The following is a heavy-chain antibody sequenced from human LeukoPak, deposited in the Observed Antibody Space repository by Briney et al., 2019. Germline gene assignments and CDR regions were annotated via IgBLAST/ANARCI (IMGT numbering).Heavy chain of an antibody. J-gene: IGHJ3*02. CDR3: ARPRGAWYNAFDI. CDR2: IYPGDFDT. Sequence: PGASLQISCQGSGYIFTSYWIGWVRQVPGKGLEWMGIIYPGDFDTRYSPSFEGQVTISADKSISTAYLQWTSLKASDSAMYYCARPRGAWYNAFDIWGQGTMVTVSS. V-gene: IGHV5-51*01. CDR1: GYIFTSYW. D-gene: IGHD6-13*01.